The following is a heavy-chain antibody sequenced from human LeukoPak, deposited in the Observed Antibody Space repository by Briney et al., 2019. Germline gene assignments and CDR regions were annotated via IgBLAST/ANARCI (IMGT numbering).Heavy chain of an antibody. J-gene: IGHJ4*02. Sequence: ASVKVSCKASGYTFTCYDINWVRQATGQGLEWMGWMNPNSGNTGYAQEFQGRVTMTRNTSISTAYMELSSLRSEDTAVYYCARGGRTREWLSFYWGQGTLVTVSS. V-gene: IGHV1-8*01. CDR2: MNPNSGNT. CDR1: GYTFTCYD. D-gene: IGHD3-3*01. CDR3: ARGGRTREWLSFY.